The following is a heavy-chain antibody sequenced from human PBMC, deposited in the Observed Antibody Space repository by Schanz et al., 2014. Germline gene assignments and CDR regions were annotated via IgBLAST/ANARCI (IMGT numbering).Heavy chain of an antibody. D-gene: IGHD2-15*01. V-gene: IGHV3-7*01. CDR2: RNQDGSVK. J-gene: IGHJ4*02. Sequence: EVQLVESGGGLVQPGGSLRLSCAASRFTFSDYWMSWVRRAPGKGLEWDDDRNQDGSVKNYVDSVKGRFTISRDNYKNSLCLQINSTGAEDTAEYYCARDKGGLVPFDYWGQGTLVAVSS. CDR1: RFTFSDYW. CDR3: ARDKGGLVPFDY.